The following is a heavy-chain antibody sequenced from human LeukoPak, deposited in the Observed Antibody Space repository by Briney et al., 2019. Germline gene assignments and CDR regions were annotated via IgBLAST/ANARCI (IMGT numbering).Heavy chain of an antibody. CDR2: ISGSGGST. Sequence: GGSLRLSCAASGFTFSSYGMSWVRQAPGKGLEWVSAISGSGGSTYYADSVKGRFTISRDNSKNTLYLQMNSLRAEDTAVYYCAKGGYSYGSKYYFDYWGQGTLVTVSS. J-gene: IGHJ4*02. CDR3: AKGGYSYGSKYYFDY. V-gene: IGHV3-23*01. CDR1: GFTFSSYG. D-gene: IGHD5-18*01.